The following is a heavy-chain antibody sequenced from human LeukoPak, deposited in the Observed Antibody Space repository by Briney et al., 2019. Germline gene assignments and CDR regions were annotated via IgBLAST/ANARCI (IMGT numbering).Heavy chain of an antibody. J-gene: IGHJ4*02. CDR2: ISSSSSYI. Sequence: GGSLRLSCAASGFTFSSYWMHWVRQAPGKGLEWVSSISSSSSYIYYADSVKGRFTISRDNAKNSLYLQMNSLRAEDTAVYYCARVPSYYDSSGYYIYWGQGTLVTVSS. CDR3: ARVPSYYDSSGYYIY. V-gene: IGHV3-21*01. D-gene: IGHD3-22*01. CDR1: GFTFSSYW.